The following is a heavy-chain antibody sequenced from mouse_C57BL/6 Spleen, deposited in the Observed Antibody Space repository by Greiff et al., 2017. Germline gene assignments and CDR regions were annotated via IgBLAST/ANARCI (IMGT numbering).Heavy chain of an antibody. Sequence: DVKLQASWGGLVQPGESLKLSCESNEYEFPSHDMSWVRKTPEKRLELVAAINSDGGSTYDPDTMERRFIISSDNTKKTLYLQMRSLRAEDTALYYGARQWWDGSFAYWGQGTLVTVSA. D-gene: IGHD1-1*02. J-gene: IGHJ3*01. CDR2: INSDGGST. CDR3: ARQWWDGSFAY. CDR1: EYEFPSHD. V-gene: IGHV5-2*01.